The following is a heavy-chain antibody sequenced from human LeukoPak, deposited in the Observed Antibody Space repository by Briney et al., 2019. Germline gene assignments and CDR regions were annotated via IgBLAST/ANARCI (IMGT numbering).Heavy chain of an antibody. D-gene: IGHD3-10*01. CDR3: ARDVAMVRGVDNYFDY. Sequence: GGSLRLSCAASGFTFSSYWMSWVRQAPGKGLEWVANIKQDGSEKYYVDSVKGRFTISRDNAKNSLYLQMNSLRAEDTAVYYCARDVAMVRGVDNYFDYWGQGTLVTVSS. V-gene: IGHV3-7*01. CDR2: IKQDGSEK. CDR1: GFTFSSYW. J-gene: IGHJ4*02.